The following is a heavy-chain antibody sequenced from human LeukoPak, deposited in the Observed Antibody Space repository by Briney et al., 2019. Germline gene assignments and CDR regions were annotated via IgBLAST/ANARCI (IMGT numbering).Heavy chain of an antibody. J-gene: IGHJ6*02. Sequence: SVKVSCKASGGTFSSYAISWVRQAPGQGLEWMGRIIPIFGIANYAQKFQGRVTMTRNTSISTAYMELSSLRSEDTAVYYCARGRGYSYGLYGMDVWGQGTTVTVSS. V-gene: IGHV1-69*04. CDR2: IIPIFGIA. D-gene: IGHD5-18*01. CDR3: ARGRGYSYGLYGMDV. CDR1: GGTFSSYA.